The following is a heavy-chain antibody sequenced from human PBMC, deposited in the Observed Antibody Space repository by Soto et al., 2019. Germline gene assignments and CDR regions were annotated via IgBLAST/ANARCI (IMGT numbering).Heavy chain of an antibody. CDR3: AKDLTRQLAYWLDP. CDR1: GFSFTGYY. CDR2: INLHSGGT. V-gene: IGHV1-2*02. D-gene: IGHD6-6*01. Sequence: QVQLVQSGAAVKKPGASVKVSCKASGFSFTGYYIHWLRQAPGQGLEWMGWINLHSGGTDYAQKFKGGVTLTRDTSIPTAYLTLTSLTSDDTALYYCAKDLTRQLAYWLDPWGQGTQVTVSS. J-gene: IGHJ5*02.